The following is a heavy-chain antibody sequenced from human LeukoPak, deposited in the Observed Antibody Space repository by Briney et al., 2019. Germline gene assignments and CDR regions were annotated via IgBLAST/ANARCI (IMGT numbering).Heavy chain of an antibody. Sequence: SETLSLTCTVSGGSISGYYWSWIRQPPGKGLEWIAYIYYNGISNYNPSLKSRVIISVDSSKNQFSLKLTSVTAADTAVYYCAREGGGSGWNYFDYWGQGTLVTVSS. J-gene: IGHJ4*02. CDR3: AREGGGSGWNYFDY. CDR1: GGSISGYY. D-gene: IGHD6-19*01. V-gene: IGHV4-59*01. CDR2: IYYNGIS.